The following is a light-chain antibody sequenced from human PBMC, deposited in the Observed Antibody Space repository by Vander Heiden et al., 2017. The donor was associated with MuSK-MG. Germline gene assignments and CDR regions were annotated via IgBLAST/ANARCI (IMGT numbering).Light chain of an antibody. CDR2: GNT. CDR3: QSYDSSLSGSEV. J-gene: IGLJ2*01. V-gene: IGLV1-40*01. CDR1: SSNIGAGYE. Sequence: QSVLTQPPSVSGAPGQRLTISCTGSSSNIGAGYEVHWYQQLPGTAPKLLIYGNTNRPSGVPDRFSGSKSGTSASLAITGLQAEDEADYYCQSYDSSLSGSEVFGGGTKLTVL.